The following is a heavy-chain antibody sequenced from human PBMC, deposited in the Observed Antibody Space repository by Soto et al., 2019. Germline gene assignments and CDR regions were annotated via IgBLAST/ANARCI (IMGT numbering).Heavy chain of an antibody. J-gene: IGHJ6*04. Sequence: SVKVSCKASGGTFSSYAISWVRQAPGQGLEWMGGIIRIFGTANYAQKFQGRVTITADESTSTAYMELSILRSEDTDVYYCASGTGSYYERSRNSNLYYGMDVWRERPTVTVCS. CDR3: ASGTGSYYERSRNSNLYYGMDV. V-gene: IGHV1-69*13. D-gene: IGHD3-22*01. CDR1: GGTFSSYA. CDR2: IIRIFGTA.